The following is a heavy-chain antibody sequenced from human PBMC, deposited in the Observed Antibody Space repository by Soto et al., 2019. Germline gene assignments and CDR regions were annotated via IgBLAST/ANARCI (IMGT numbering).Heavy chain of an antibody. J-gene: IGHJ6*03. D-gene: IGHD2-15*01. CDR2: IKQDGSEK. V-gene: IGHV3-7*01. CDR3: ARVGAYCSGGSCYPDYYYYMDV. CDR1: GFTFSTYW. Sequence: GGSLRLSCAASGFTFSTYWMTWVRQAPGKGLEWVANIKQDGSEKYYVDSVKGRFTISRDNAKNSLYLQMNGLRAEDTAVFHCARVGAYCSGGSCYPDYYYYMDVWGKGTTVTVSS.